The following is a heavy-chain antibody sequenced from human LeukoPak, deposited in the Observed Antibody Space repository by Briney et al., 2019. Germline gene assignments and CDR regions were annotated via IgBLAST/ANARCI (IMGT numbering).Heavy chain of an antibody. V-gene: IGHV3-21*01. J-gene: IGHJ4*02. CDR2: ISSSSSYI. CDR1: GFTFSSYS. D-gene: IGHD2-2*01. Sequence: GGSLRLSCAASGFTFSSYSMNWVRQAPGKGLEWVSSISSSSSYIYYADSVKGRFTISRDNAKNSLYLQMNSLRAEDTAVYYCARELTYCSSTSCYDELRGFIDYWGQGTLVTVSS. CDR3: ARELTYCSSTSCYDELRGFIDY.